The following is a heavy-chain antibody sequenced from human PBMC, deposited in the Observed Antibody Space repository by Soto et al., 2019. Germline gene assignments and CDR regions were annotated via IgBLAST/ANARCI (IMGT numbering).Heavy chain of an antibody. CDR3: AKTAEAVAGTVYGY. D-gene: IGHD6-19*01. V-gene: IGHV3-23*01. J-gene: IGHJ4*02. CDR1: GFTFSNFA. CDR2: IGGGGGST. Sequence: GGSLRLSCAASGFTFSNFAMGWVRQAPGKGLEWVSAIGGGGGSTYYAASVKGRFTISRDNSKDMLFLQMTSLRADDTAVYFCAKTAEAVAGTVYGYWGQGTLVTVSS.